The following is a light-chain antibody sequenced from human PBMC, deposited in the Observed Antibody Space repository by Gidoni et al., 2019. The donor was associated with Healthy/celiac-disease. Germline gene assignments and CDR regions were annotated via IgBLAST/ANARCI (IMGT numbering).Light chain of an antibody. J-gene: IGKJ2*01. Sequence: EIVLTQSPGTLSLSPGERATLSCRASQSVSSSYLAWYQQKPGQAPRPLIYGASSRATGIPDRFSGSGSGTDFTLTISRLEPEDFAVYYCQQYGSSPVTFGQGTKLEIK. V-gene: IGKV3-20*01. CDR1: QSVSSSY. CDR2: GAS. CDR3: QQYGSSPVT.